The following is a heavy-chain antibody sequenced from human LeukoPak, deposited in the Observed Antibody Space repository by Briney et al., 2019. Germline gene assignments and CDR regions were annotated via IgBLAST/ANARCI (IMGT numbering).Heavy chain of an antibody. CDR2: IKQDGSEK. CDR1: GFTFSSYG. CDR3: ARVLLLWFGDTRRWFDP. V-gene: IGHV3-7*01. Sequence: GGTLRLSCAASGFTFSSYGMSWVRQAPGKGLEWVANIKQDGSEKYYVDSVKGRFTISRDNAKNSLYLQMNSLRAEDTAVYYCARVLLLWFGDTRRWFDPWGQGTLVTVSS. D-gene: IGHD3-10*01. J-gene: IGHJ5*02.